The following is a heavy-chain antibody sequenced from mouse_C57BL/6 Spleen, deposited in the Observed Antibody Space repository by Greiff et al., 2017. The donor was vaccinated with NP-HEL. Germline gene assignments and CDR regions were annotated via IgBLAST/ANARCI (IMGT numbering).Heavy chain of an antibody. D-gene: IGHD3-2*02. CDR2: ISGGGGNT. V-gene: IGHV5-9*01. CDR1: GFTFSSYT. Sequence: EVKVVESGGGLVKPGGSLKLSCAASGFTFSSYTMSWVRQTPEKRLEWVATISGGGGNTYYPDSVKGRFTISRDNAKNTLYLQMSSLRSEDTALYYCAREGDSSGYVGYWGQGTTLTVSS. J-gene: IGHJ2*01. CDR3: AREGDSSGYVGY.